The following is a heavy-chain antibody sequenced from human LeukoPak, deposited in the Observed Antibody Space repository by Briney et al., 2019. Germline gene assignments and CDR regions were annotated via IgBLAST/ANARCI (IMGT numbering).Heavy chain of an antibody. CDR1: GGSISNYF. Sequence: SETLSLTCTVSGGSISNYFWSWIRQPPGKGLEWIGYIFYNGNTNYNPSLESRVTISVDTSKNQFSLNFNSMSAADSAVYYCAANGYYTIEYWGQGTLVTVSS. J-gene: IGHJ4*02. V-gene: IGHV4-59*12. CDR2: IFYNGNT. CDR3: AANGYYTIEY. D-gene: IGHD1-26*01.